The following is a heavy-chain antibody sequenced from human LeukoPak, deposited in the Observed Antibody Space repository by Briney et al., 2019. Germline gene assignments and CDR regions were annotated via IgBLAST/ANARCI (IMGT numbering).Heavy chain of an antibody. Sequence: SQTLSLTCTVSGGSISSGGYYWSWIRQHPGKGLEWIGYIYYSGSTYYNPSLKSRVTISVDTSKNQFSLKLSSVTAADTAVYYCARDAYGSGSYYYNWFDPWGQGTLVTISS. CDR3: ARDAYGSGSYYYNWFDP. D-gene: IGHD3-10*01. CDR2: IYYSGST. V-gene: IGHV4-31*03. J-gene: IGHJ5*02. CDR1: GGSISSGGYY.